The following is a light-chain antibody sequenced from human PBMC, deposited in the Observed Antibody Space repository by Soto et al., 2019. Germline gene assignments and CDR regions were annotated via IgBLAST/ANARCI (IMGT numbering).Light chain of an antibody. Sequence: ERVVTQSPATLSVSPGERATLSCRASQSVSYNLAWYQQKPGQAPRLLIYGASTRATGIPARFSGSGSGTEFTLTISSLQSEDFAVYYCQQYNNWPQTYGQGTKVDIK. CDR3: QQYNNWPQT. CDR2: GAS. V-gene: IGKV3-15*01. J-gene: IGKJ1*01. CDR1: QSVSYN.